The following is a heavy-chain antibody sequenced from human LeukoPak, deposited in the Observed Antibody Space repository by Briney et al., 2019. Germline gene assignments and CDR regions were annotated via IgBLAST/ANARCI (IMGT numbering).Heavy chain of an antibody. D-gene: IGHD3-10*01. CDR2: IYFSGRT. Sequence: SETLSLTCNVSGGSISSSSYYWGWIRQPPGKGLEWIGSIYFSGRTYYNMSLKSRVTISIDTSKDQFSLKVNSVTAADTAVYYCARDNPYGSGTDYWGQGTLVTVSS. J-gene: IGHJ4*02. V-gene: IGHV4-39*07. CDR1: GGSISSSSYY. CDR3: ARDNPYGSGTDY.